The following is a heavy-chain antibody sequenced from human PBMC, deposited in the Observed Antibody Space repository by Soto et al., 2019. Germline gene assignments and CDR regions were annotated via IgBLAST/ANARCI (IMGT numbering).Heavy chain of an antibody. D-gene: IGHD2-15*01. CDR2: MLYSGLT. V-gene: IGHV4-39*01. CDR1: GYSVSSSDYY. J-gene: IGHJ6*02. Sequence: SETLSLTCSVSGYSVSSSDYYWAWIRQPPGKGLEWIGSMLYSGLTYYNPSLKRRVTLSVDTSNNQFSVRLNSVTASDTAVYYCAPLSVSLSGPYGIHVWGQGTTVTVSS. CDR3: APLSVSLSGPYGIHV.